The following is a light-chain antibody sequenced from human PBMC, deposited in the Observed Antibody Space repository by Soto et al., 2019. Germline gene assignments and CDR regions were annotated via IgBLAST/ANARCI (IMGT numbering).Light chain of an antibody. CDR3: SSYTSTNTQV. CDR2: EVS. Sequence: QSALTQPASVSVSPGQSISVSCTGTSRDVGGYNFVSWYQQHPGKAPKLMIYEVSNRPSGVSNRFSGSKSGNTASVTISGLQAEDEADYYCSSYTSTNTQVFGTGTKVTVL. V-gene: IGLV2-14*01. J-gene: IGLJ1*01. CDR1: SRDVGGYNF.